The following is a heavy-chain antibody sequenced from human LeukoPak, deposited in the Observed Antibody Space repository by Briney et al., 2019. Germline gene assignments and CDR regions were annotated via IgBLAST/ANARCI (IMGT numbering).Heavy chain of an antibody. CDR1: GGSISSSSYY. J-gene: IGHJ4*02. Sequence: SETLSLTCTVSGGSISSSSYYWGWIRQPPGKGLEWIGTIYSGGTTYYSPSLKSRVTISLDTSKNQFSLKLSSVTAADTAVYYCARGLDDYWGQGTLVTVSS. CDR3: ARGLDDY. CDR2: IYSGGTT. V-gene: IGHV4-39*07. D-gene: IGHD1-1*01.